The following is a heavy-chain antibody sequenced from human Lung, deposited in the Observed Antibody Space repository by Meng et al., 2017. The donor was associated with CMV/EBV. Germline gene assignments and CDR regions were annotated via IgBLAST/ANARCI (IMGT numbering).Heavy chain of an antibody. CDR2: IYRGGTT. Sequence: GGSLRLXCVASGFTVSDNYMYWVRQAPGKGLEWVSVIYRGGTTSYADSVRGRFSISRDNSKNTLYLQMNSLRVEDTAVYYCVRNLAATGHDAFDIWGQGTXVTVSS. D-gene: IGHD1-1*01. V-gene: IGHV3-53*01. CDR3: VRNLAATGHDAFDI. J-gene: IGHJ3*02. CDR1: GFTVSDNY.